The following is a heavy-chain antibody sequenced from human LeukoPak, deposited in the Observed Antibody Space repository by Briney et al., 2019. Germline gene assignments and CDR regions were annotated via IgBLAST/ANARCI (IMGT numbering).Heavy chain of an antibody. D-gene: IGHD3-3*01. J-gene: IGHJ5*02. CDR1: GGSISSYY. V-gene: IGHV4-59*12. CDR3: ARTPYYDFWSGYPTNWFDP. CDR2: IYYSGST. Sequence: SETLSLTCTVSGGSISSYYWSWIRQPTGKGLEWIGYIYYSGSTNYNPSLKGRVTMSVDTSKNQFSLKLSSVTAADTAVYYCARTPYYDFWSGYPTNWFDPWGQGTLVTVSS.